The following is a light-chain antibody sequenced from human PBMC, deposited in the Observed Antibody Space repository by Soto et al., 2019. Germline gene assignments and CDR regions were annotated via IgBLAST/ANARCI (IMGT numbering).Light chain of an antibody. Sequence: EIVMTQSPATLSVSPGERATLPCRASQSVSSNLAWYQQKTGQAPRLLIYGESTRATGIPDRFSGSGSGTELNLAISRLQSEDFAVYYCQXYNNWPITCGQGTRLEIK. CDR2: GES. V-gene: IGKV3-15*01. CDR1: QSVSSN. J-gene: IGKJ5*01. CDR3: QXYNNWPIT.